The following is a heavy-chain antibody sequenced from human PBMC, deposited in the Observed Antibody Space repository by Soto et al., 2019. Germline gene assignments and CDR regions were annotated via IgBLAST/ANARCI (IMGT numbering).Heavy chain of an antibody. J-gene: IGHJ5*02. V-gene: IGHV3-33*01. Sequence: QVHLGESWGGVVQPGRSLRLSCAASGCTFSSYGMHWVRQAPGNGLEWAAVIWYDGSNKYYADSVKGRFTISRDNSKNTLYLQLNSLRAEDTAVYYCARDRGSSWYVEEAPWFDPWGQGTLVTVSS. CDR1: GCTFSSYG. D-gene: IGHD6-13*01. CDR2: IWYDGSNK. CDR3: ARDRGSSWYVEEAPWFDP.